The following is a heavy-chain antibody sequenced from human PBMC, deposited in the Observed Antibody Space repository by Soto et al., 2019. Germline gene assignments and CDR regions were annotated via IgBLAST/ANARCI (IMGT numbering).Heavy chain of an antibody. V-gene: IGHV3-74*01. CDR3: AREGPYRHGVEV. CDR1: GFTFSSYW. J-gene: IGHJ6*02. CDR2: IKHDGSST. D-gene: IGHD4-4*01. Sequence: GGSLRLSCAASGFTFSSYWMHWVRQAPGKGLVWVSRIKHDGSSTSYADSVKGRFTISRDNAKNTLYLEMNSLRADDTAVYKCAREGPYRHGVEVWGPGTTVTVFS.